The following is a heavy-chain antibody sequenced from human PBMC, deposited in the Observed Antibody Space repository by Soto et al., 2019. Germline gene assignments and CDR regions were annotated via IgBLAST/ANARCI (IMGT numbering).Heavy chain of an antibody. V-gene: IGHV3-49*03. J-gene: IGHJ6*03. CDR1: GFTFGDYA. CDR3: TSPQWLVAVYYYYMDV. D-gene: IGHD6-19*01. CDR2: IRSKAYGGTT. Sequence: GGSLRLSCTASGFTFGDYAISWFRQAPGKGQEWVGFIRSKAYGGTTEYAASVKGRFTISRDDSKSIAYLQMNSLKTEDTAVYYCTSPQWLVAVYYYYMDVGGKGTTVTVSS.